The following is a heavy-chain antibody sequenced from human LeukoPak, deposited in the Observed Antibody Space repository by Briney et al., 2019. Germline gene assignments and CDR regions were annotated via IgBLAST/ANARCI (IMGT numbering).Heavy chain of an antibody. CDR2: ISGSGGST. J-gene: IGHJ4*02. CDR1: GFTFSSYA. V-gene: IGHV3-23*01. D-gene: IGHD6-25*01. CDR3: ARVPSGTINYFDY. Sequence: PGGSLRLSCAASGFTFSSYAMSWVRQAPGKGLEWVSAISGSGGSTYYADSVKGRFTISRDNSKNTLYLQMNSLRAEDTAVYYCARVPSGTINYFDYWGQGTLVTVSS.